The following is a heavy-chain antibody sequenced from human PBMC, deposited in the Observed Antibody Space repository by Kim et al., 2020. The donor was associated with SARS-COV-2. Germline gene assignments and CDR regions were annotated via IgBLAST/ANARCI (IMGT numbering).Heavy chain of an antibody. CDR1: GGSISSGGYY. D-gene: IGHD6-19*01. J-gene: IGHJ4*02. CDR3: ARGASVAGTILFDY. CDR2: IYYSGST. Sequence: SETLSLTCTVSGGSISSGGYYWSWIRQHPGKGLEWIGYIYYSGSTYYNPSLKSRVTISVDTSKNQFSLKLSSVTAADTAVYYCARGASVAGTILFDYWGQGTLVTVSS. V-gene: IGHV4-31*03.